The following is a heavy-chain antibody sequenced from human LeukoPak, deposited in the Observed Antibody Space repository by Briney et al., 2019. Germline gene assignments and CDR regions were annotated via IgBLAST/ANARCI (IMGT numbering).Heavy chain of an antibody. Sequence: GGSLRLSCAAFGFTFSSHSMNWVRQAPGKGLEWVSYISSSSSARYYADSVKGRFTISRDDARNSLYLQMNSLRAEDTAVYYCARMSGSRLPGYWGQGALVTVSS. CDR3: ARMSGSRLPGY. CDR2: ISSSSSAR. D-gene: IGHD3-3*01. V-gene: IGHV3-48*01. J-gene: IGHJ4*02. CDR1: GFTFSSHS.